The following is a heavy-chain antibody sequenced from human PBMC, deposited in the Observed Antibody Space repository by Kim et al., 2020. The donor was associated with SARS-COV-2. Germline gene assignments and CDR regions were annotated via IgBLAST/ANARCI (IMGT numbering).Heavy chain of an antibody. V-gene: IGHV3-30*01. D-gene: IGHD6-6*01. CDR3: ARVSSSEFDY. J-gene: IGHJ4*02. Sequence: NKYYADSVKGRFTISRDNSKNMLYLQMNSLRAEDTAVYYCARVSSSEFDYWGQGTLVTVSS. CDR2: NK.